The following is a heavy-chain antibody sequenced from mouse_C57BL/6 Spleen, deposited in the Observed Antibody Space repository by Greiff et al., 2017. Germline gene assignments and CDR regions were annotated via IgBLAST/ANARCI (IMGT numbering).Heavy chain of an antibody. J-gene: IGHJ2*01. D-gene: IGHD1-1*01. CDR1: GFNFKDYY. CDR3: TPHPSTTVVAPDY. CDR2: IDPEDGDT. Sequence: EVLLQQSGAELVRPGASVKLSCTASGFNFKDYYMHWVKQRPEQGLEWIGRIDPEDGDTEYAPKFQGKSTMSADTSSNTVYLQLSSLTAEDTAVYYCTPHPSTTVVAPDYWGQGTTLTVAS. V-gene: IGHV14-1*01.